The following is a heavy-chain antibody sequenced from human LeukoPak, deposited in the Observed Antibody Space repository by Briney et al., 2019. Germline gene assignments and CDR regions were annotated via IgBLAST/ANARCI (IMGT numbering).Heavy chain of an antibody. V-gene: IGHV4-38-2*01. Sequence: ASETLSLTCAVSGFSISSGYYWDWIRQPPGKGLEWIGNIYHSGSTYYNPSLKSRVTISVDTSKNQFSLKLTSVTAAVTAVYYCARRPISTGIDYWGQGTLVTVSS. CDR2: IYHSGST. D-gene: IGHD1-1*01. J-gene: IGHJ4*02. CDR3: ARRPISTGIDY. CDR1: GFSISSGYY.